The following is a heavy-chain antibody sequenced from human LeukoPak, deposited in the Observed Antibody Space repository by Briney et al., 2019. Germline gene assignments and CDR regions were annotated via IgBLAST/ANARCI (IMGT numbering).Heavy chain of an antibody. CDR2: VYSSGST. J-gene: IGHJ6*03. Sequence: SETLSLTCTVSGGSISSYYWSWIRQPAGKGLECIGRVYSSGSTNYNPSLKSRVTISVDTSKNQFSLKLSSVTAADTAVYYCARVPESSSWYGSYYYYYMDVWGKGTTVTISS. CDR1: GGSISSYY. CDR3: ARVPESSSWYGSYYYYYMDV. V-gene: IGHV4-4*07. D-gene: IGHD6-13*01.